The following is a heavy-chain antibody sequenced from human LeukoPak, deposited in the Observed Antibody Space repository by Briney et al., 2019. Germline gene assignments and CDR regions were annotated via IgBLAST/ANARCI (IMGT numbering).Heavy chain of an antibody. J-gene: IGHJ3*01. CDR3: ATHPFLGLVITYDAFDL. CDR2: FDLKNGKP. CDR1: GRTLNELS. Sequence: ASVTVSCKVSGRTLNELSMHWVRRAPGKGLEWVGGFDLKNGKPIYAQEFQGRVTLTEDTSSDTGYMELSSLRYDDTAAYYCATHPFLGLVITYDAFDLWGQGTQVTVSA. D-gene: IGHD3/OR15-3a*01. V-gene: IGHV1-24*01.